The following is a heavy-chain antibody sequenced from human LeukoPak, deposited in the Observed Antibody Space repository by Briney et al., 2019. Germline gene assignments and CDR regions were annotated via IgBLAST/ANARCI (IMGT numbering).Heavy chain of an antibody. CDR1: GFTFSSYG. Sequence: GGSLRLSCAASGFTFSSYGMHWVRQAPGKGLEWVAVIWYDGSNKYYADSVKGRFTISRDNSKNTLYLQMNSLRAEDTAVYYCAKAQYSSGWSRTYYLDYCGQGSPVTVSS. CDR3: AKAQYSSGWSRTYYLDY. V-gene: IGHV3-33*06. D-gene: IGHD6-19*01. J-gene: IGHJ4*02. CDR2: IWYDGSNK.